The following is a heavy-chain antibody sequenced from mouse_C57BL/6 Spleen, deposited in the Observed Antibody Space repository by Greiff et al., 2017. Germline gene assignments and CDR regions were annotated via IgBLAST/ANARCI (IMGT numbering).Heavy chain of an antibody. Sequence: EVQLQQSGAELVRPGASVKLSCTASGFNIKDDYMHWVKQRPEQGLEWIGWIDPENGDTEYASKFQGKATIKADTSSNTAYLQLSSLTSEDTAVYSCTTTYVSCPAWFAYWGQGTLVTVSA. J-gene: IGHJ3*01. CDR3: TTTYVSCPAWFAY. CDR2: IDPENGDT. V-gene: IGHV14-4*01. CDR1: GFNIKDDY. D-gene: IGHD1-1*01.